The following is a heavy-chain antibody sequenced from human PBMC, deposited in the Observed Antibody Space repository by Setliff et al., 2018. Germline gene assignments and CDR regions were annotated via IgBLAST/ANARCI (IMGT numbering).Heavy chain of an antibody. V-gene: IGHV3-33*01. J-gene: IGHJ4*02. CDR2: IWNDGSSK. CDR3: ARDGGEY. D-gene: IGHD3-16*01. CDR1: RFTFSNYG. Sequence: GGSLRLSCVASRFTFSNYGMHWVRQAPGKGLEWVALIWNDGSSKFYGDSVKGRFTISRDNAKNTLYLQMSSLRAEDTAVYYCARDGGEYWGQGTLVTVSS.